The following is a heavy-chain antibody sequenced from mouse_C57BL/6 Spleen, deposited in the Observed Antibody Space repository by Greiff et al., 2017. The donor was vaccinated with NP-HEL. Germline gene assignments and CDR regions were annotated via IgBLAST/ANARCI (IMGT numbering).Heavy chain of an antibody. Sequence: QVQLKQPGAELVRPGSSVKLSCKASGYTFTSYWMHWVKQRPIQGLEWIGNIDPSDSETHYNQKFKDKATLTVDKSSSTAYMQLSSLTSEDSAVYYCANLYGNLSYWYFDVWGTGTTVTVSS. CDR1: GYTFTSYW. V-gene: IGHV1-52*01. CDR3: ANLYGNLSYWYFDV. CDR2: IDPSDSET. D-gene: IGHD2-1*01. J-gene: IGHJ1*03.